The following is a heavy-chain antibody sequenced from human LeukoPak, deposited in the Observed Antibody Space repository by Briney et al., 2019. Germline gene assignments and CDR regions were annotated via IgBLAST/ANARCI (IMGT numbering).Heavy chain of an antibody. J-gene: IGHJ4*02. CDR3: ARAPGYRGFLDY. CDR2: ISSGSSYI. V-gene: IGHV3-21*01. CDR1: GFTFSSYS. D-gene: IGHD5-18*01. Sequence: PGGSLRLSCAASGFTFSSYSMNWVRQAPGKGLEWVSSISSGSSYIYYADSMKGRFTISRDNAKNSLYLQMNSLRAEDTAVYYCARAPGYRGFLDYWGQGNLVTVSS.